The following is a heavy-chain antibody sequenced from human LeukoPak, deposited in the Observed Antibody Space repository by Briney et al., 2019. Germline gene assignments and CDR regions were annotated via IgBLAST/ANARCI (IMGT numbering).Heavy chain of an antibody. J-gene: IGHJ3*02. CDR2: ISGSDRST. Sequence: GGSLRLSCGAFGFTFSSYAMSWVRQAPGKGLEWVSGISGSDRSTYYADSVKGRFIISRDNSKNTLYLQMNSLRAEDTAVYYCAKDTSVGAFDIWGQGTMVTVSS. CDR3: AKDTSVGAFDI. CDR1: GFTFSSYA. V-gene: IGHV3-23*01. D-gene: IGHD5/OR15-5a*01.